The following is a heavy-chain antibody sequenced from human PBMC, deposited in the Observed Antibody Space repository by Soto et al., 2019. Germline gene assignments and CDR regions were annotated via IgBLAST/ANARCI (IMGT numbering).Heavy chain of an antibody. V-gene: IGHV4-31*03. J-gene: IGHJ4*02. CDR1: GASISSGGYY. Sequence: SETLSLTCTVSGASISSGGYYWTWIRQHPGKGLEWTGYIYYSGSTYSNPSLKSRVTISVDTSKNQFSLKLSSVTAADTAVYYCARRWGSAADYWGQGTLVTVS. CDR2: IYYSGST. CDR3: ARRWGSAADY. D-gene: IGHD2-15*01.